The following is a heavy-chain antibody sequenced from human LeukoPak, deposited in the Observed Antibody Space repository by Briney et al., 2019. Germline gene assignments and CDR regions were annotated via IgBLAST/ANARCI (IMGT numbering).Heavy chain of an antibody. J-gene: IGHJ3*02. Sequence: SVKVSCKASGGAFSSYAISWVRQAPGQGLEWMGGIIPIFGTANYAQKFQGRVTITADESTSTAYMELSSLRSEDTAVYYCATRSDLAYCGGDCYSAYDAFDIWGQGTMVTVSS. CDR2: IIPIFGTA. CDR1: GGAFSSYA. CDR3: ATRSDLAYCGGDCYSAYDAFDI. D-gene: IGHD2-21*02. V-gene: IGHV1-69*01.